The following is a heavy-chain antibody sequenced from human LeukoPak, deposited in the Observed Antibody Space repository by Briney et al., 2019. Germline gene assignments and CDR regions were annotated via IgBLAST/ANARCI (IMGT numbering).Heavy chain of an antibody. CDR3: AKLQHTGYDLARGFDY. D-gene: IGHD5-12*01. J-gene: IGHJ4*02. CDR1: GFTFSDYA. Sequence: PGGSLRLSCAASGFTFSDYAMSWVRQAPGKGLEWVSASSGSGGSTYYADSVKGRFTISRDNSKNTLYLQMNSLRAEDTALYYCAKLQHTGYDLARGFDYWGQGTPVTVSS. V-gene: IGHV3-23*01. CDR2: SSGSGGST.